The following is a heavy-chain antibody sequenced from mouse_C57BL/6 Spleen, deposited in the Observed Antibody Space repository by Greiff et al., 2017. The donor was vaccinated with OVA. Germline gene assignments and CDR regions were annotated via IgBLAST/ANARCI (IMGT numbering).Heavy chain of an antibody. CDR2: INPGSGGT. Sequence: QVQLQQSGAELVRPGTSVKVSCKASGYAFTNYLIEWVKQRPGQGLEWIGVINPGSGGTNYNEKFKGKATLTADKSSSTAYMQLSSLTSEDSAVYFCARGGSSGHFDYWGQGTTLTVSS. CDR3: ARGGSSGHFDY. CDR1: GYAFTNYL. D-gene: IGHD3-2*02. V-gene: IGHV1-54*01. J-gene: IGHJ2*01.